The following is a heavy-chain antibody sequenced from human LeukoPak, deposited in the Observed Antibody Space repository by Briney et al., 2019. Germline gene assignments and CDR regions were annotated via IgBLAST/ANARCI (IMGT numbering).Heavy chain of an antibody. CDR2: INPNGGST. CDR3: ASTPSSGWYRRFDY. J-gene: IGHJ4*02. D-gene: IGHD6-19*01. Sequence: GASVNVSCKASGYTFTSYYMHWVRQAPGQGLEWMGIINPNGGSTSYAQKFQGRVTMTRDTSTSTVYMELSSLRSEDTAVYYCASTPSSGWYRRFDYWGQGTLVTVSS. CDR1: GYTFTSYY. V-gene: IGHV1-46*01.